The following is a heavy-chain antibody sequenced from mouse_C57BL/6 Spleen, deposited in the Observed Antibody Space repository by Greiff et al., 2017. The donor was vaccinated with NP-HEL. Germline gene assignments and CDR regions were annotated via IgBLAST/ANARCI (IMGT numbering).Heavy chain of an antibody. CDR1: GFTFSDYY. J-gene: IGHJ2*01. D-gene: IGHD1-1*01. V-gene: IGHV5-12*01. CDR3: ARGYYGSSSDY. CDR2: ISNGGGST. Sequence: EVQLQESGGGLVQPGGSLKLSCAASGFTFSDYYMYWVRQTPEKRLEWVAYISNGGGSTYYPDTVKGRFTISRDNAKNTLYLQMSRLKSEDTAMYYCARGYYGSSSDYWGQGTTLTVSS.